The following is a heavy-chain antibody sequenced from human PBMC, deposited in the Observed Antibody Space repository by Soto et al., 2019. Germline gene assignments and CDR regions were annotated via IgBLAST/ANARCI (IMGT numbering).Heavy chain of an antibody. D-gene: IGHD3-22*01. J-gene: IGHJ4*02. Sequence: SETLSLTCTVSGGSISSSSYYWGWIRQPPGKGLEWIGSIYYSGTTYYNPSLKSRVTISVDTSKNQFSLRLSSVTAADTAVYYCARADYFDSSVYLDYWGREPWSP. CDR3: ARADYFDSSVYLDY. V-gene: IGHV4-39*01. CDR2: IYYSGTT. CDR1: GGSISSSSYY.